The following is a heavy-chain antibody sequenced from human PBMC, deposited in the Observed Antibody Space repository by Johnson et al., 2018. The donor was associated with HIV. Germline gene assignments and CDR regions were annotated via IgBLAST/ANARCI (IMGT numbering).Heavy chain of an antibody. V-gene: IGHV3-30-3*01. Sequence: QVQVLESGGGVVQPGRSLRLSCAASGFTFSRYAMHWVRQAPGKGLEWVAVISYDGSNKYYADSVKGRFTISRDNSKNTLYLQMNSLRAEDTAVYYCARDLYYYDSSGDSFDIWGKGTMVTVSS. D-gene: IGHD3-22*01. CDR2: ISYDGSNK. CDR1: GFTFSRYA. CDR3: ARDLYYYDSSGDSFDI. J-gene: IGHJ3*02.